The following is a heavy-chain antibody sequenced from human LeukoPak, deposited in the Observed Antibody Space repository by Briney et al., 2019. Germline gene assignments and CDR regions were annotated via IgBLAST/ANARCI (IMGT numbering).Heavy chain of an antibody. CDR2: IKQDGSEK. Sequence: GGSLRLSCAASGFTFSNYWMTWVRQAPGKGLEWVANIKQDGSEKYYLDSVKGRFTISRDNAKNSLYLQMNSLRAEDTAMYYCASPEWLPDSIDIWGQGTMVTVSS. D-gene: IGHD3-3*01. J-gene: IGHJ3*02. CDR1: GFTFSNYW. V-gene: IGHV3-7*01. CDR3: ASPEWLPDSIDI.